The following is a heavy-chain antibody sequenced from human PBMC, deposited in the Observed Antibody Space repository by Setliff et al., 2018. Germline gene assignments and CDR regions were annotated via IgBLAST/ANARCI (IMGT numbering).Heavy chain of an antibody. Sequence: SVKVSCKASGYTFTSYGISWVRQAPGQGLEWMGWISAYNGNTNYAQKLQGRVTMTTDTSTNTAYMEVRSLGSDDTAMYYCARAVGYCSGGSCYKGDDYWGQGTLVTVSS. CDR2: ISAYNGNT. D-gene: IGHD2-15*01. CDR1: GYTFTSYG. J-gene: IGHJ4*02. CDR3: ARAVGYCSGGSCYKGDDY. V-gene: IGHV1-18*01.